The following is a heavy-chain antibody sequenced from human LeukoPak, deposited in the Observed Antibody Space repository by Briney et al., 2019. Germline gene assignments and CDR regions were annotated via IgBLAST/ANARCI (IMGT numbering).Heavy chain of an antibody. CDR1: GYTFNRYG. Sequence: ASVKVSCKASGYTFNRYGISWVRQAPGQGLEWIGWISGSNGNTNYAQRFQGRVTMTTDSSTSAAYMELSSLRSEDTAVYYCARAGGYCGRISCPYYFDYWGQGSLVAVSS. V-gene: IGHV1-18*01. CDR3: ARAGGYCGRISCPYYFDY. D-gene: IGHD2-15*01. J-gene: IGHJ4*02. CDR2: ISGSNGNT.